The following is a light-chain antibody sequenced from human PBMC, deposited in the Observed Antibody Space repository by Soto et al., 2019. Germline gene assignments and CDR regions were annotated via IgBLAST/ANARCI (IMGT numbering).Light chain of an antibody. CDR2: SDN. J-gene: IGLJ1*01. V-gene: IGLV1-44*01. Sequence: QSVLTQPPSASGTPGQKVTISCSGSSSNIGTYSVSWYQQFQGTAPRLLIYSDNQRPSGVPDRFSASKSGASASLAISGLQSEDEDDFYCAAWDDSLNGCVFGTGTKLTVL. CDR3: AAWDDSLNGCV. CDR1: SSNIGTYS.